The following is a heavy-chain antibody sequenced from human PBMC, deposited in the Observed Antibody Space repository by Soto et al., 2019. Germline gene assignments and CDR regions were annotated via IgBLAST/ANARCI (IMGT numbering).Heavy chain of an antibody. CDR1: GFTFSSYG. CDR3: ARDRRGSGWYDYFDY. CDR2: IWYDGSNE. D-gene: IGHD6-19*01. Sequence: QVQLVESGGGVVQPGRSLRLSCAASGFTFSSYGMHWVRQAPGKGLEWVAVIWYDGSNENYADSVKGRFTISRYNSKNSLYLQMNSLRAEDTALYYCARDRRGSGWYDYFDYWGQGTLVTVSS. J-gene: IGHJ4*02. V-gene: IGHV3-33*01.